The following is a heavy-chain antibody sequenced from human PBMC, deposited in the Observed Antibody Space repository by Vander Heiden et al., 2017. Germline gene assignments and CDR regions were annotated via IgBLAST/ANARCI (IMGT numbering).Heavy chain of an antibody. CDR3: ARANYFDSIGYYFDY. D-gene: IGHD3-22*01. CDR1: GGSISSGGYY. V-gene: IGHV4-31*03. J-gene: IGHJ4*02. Sequence: QVQLQESGPGLVKPSQTLSLTCTVPGGSISSGGYYWSWIRQYPEKGLEWMGYMHRSGSFSSNQSLKSRLSISRETSENQFSLKLSSVTAADTAVYYCARANYFDSIGYYFDYWGQGILVTVSS. CDR2: MHRSGSF.